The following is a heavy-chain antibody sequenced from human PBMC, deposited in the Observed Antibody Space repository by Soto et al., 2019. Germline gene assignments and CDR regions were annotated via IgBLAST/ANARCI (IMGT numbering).Heavy chain of an antibody. CDR1: GGTFSSYA. V-gene: IGHV1-69*12. Sequence: QVQLVQSGAEVKKPGSSVKVSCKASGGTFSSYAISWVRQAPGQGLEWMGGIIPIFGTANYAQKFQGRVTITADDSTITAYMERSSLRSEDTAVYYCARGSSYSYGRSYWYFDLWGRGTLVTVSS. CDR3: ARGSSYSYGRSYWYFDL. D-gene: IGHD5-18*01. CDR2: IIPIFGTA. J-gene: IGHJ2*01.